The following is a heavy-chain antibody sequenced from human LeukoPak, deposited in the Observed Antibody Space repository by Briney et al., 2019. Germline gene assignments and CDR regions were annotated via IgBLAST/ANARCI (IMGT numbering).Heavy chain of an antibody. CDR3: ARDRTVNYGDYVEYFQH. V-gene: IGHV3-48*04. J-gene: IGHJ1*01. CDR1: GFTFSSYG. Sequence: GGSLRLSCAASGFTFSSYGMHWVRQAPGKGLEWVSYISSSSSTIYYADSVKGRFTISRDNAKNSLYLQMNSLRAEDTAVYYCARDRTVNYGDYVEYFQHWGQGTLVTVSS. D-gene: IGHD4-17*01. CDR2: ISSSSSTI.